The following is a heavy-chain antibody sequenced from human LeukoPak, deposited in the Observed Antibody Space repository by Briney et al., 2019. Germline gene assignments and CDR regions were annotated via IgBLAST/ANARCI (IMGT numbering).Heavy chain of an antibody. D-gene: IGHD1-26*01. CDR2: ISYDGSNK. J-gene: IGHJ4*02. Sequence: GGSLRLSCAASGITFSSYAMHWVRQAPGKGLEWVAVISYDGSNKYYADSVKGRFTISRDNSKNTLYLQMNSLRAEDTAVYYCAKDRSIGTYYTFDSWGQGTLVTVSS. V-gene: IGHV3-30*04. CDR1: GITFSSYA. CDR3: AKDRSIGTYYTFDS.